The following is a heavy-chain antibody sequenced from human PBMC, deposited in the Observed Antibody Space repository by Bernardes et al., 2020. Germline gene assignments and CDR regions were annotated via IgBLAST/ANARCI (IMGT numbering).Heavy chain of an antibody. CDR1: GYTLTALS. J-gene: IGHJ4*02. D-gene: IGHD5-12*01. V-gene: IGHV1-24*01. CDR2: FDPEDGET. Sequence: ASVKVSCKVSGYTLTALSMHWVRQAPGKGLEWMGGFDPEDGETIYAQKFQGRVTMTEDTSTDTAYMELSSLRSEDTAVYYCATLPLRAWLQFGLFDYWGQGTLVTVSS. CDR3: ATLPLRAWLQFGLFDY.